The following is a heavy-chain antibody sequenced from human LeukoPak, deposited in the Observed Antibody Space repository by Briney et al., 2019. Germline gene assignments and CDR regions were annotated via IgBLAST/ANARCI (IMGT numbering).Heavy chain of an antibody. D-gene: IGHD4-17*01. V-gene: IGHV4-39*01. CDR1: GGSLSTGDYY. J-gene: IGHJ4*02. CDR2: IYYSGST. CDR3: ARPDGDQYYFDY. Sequence: PSETLSLTCTVSGGSLSTGDYYWGWIRQPPGKGLEWIGSIYYSGSTYYNPSLKSRVTISVDTSKNQFSLKLSSVTAADTAVYYCARPDGDQYYFDYWGQGTLVTVSS.